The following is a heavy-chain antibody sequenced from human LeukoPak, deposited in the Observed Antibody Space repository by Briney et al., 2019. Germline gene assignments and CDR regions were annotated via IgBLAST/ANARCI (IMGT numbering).Heavy chain of an antibody. J-gene: IGHJ4*02. D-gene: IGHD1-26*01. CDR1: GFTFSTYW. CDR3: ARESLGGADY. CDR2: MNLDGSEK. V-gene: IGHV3-7*01. Sequence: GGSLRLSCAASGFTFSTYWMTWVRQAPGKGLEWVANMNLDGSEKYYVDSVKGRFTISRDDAKNSLYLQMNSLRAEDTAVYYCARESLGGADYWGQGTLVTVSS.